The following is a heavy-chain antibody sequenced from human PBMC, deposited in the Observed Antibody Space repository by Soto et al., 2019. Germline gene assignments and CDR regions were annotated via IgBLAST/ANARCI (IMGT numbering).Heavy chain of an antibody. CDR3: ARDTPTYYYDSSGYYPDY. CDR2: INPNSGGT. D-gene: IGHD3-22*01. CDR1: GYTFTGYY. J-gene: IGHJ4*02. V-gene: IGHV1-2*02. Sequence: ASVKVSCKASGYTFTGYYMHWVRQAPGQGLEWMGWINPNSGGTNYAQKFQGRVTMTRDTSISTAYMELSRLRSDDTAVYYCARDTPTYYYDSSGYYPDYWGQGTLVTVSS.